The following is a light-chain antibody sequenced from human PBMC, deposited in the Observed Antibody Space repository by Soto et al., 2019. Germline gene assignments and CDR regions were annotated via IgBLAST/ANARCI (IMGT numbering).Light chain of an antibody. J-gene: IGKJ1*01. CDR1: QTINNN. V-gene: IGKV3-15*01. CDR2: GAS. Sequence: VMTQAPATLSVSPGERVTLSCRASQTINNNVAWYQLKDGQVPRLLIYGASTRAADVPARFSGGGSGTEFPLTISSLQSEDFAEYHCQQYNNWPQTFGQGTKVEIK. CDR3: QQYNNWPQT.